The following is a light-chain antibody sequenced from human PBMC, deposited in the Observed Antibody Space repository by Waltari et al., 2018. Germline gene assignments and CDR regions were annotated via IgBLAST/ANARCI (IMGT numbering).Light chain of an antibody. CDR2: EVS. J-gene: IGLJ1*01. Sequence: QSALTQPPSVSGSPGQSVTISCPGTSSDVGSYNRVSWYQQPPDTAPKPIIYEVSDRPSGVPDRFSGSKSANTAFLTISGLQAEDEADYFCSSYTSSSTWVFGTGTKVTVL. CDR1: SSDVGSYNR. V-gene: IGLV2-18*02. CDR3: SSYTSSSTWV.